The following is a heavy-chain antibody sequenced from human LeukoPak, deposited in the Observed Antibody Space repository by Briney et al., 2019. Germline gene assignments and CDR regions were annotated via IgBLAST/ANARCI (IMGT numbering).Heavy chain of an antibody. Sequence: ASVKVSCKASGYTFTSYYMNWVRQAPGQGLEWMGVIHPSGDSTTYVQKFQGRVTMTRDTSTSTVYMELSSLRSEDTAVYYCARSDGPTNWFDPWGQGTLVTVSS. J-gene: IGHJ5*02. CDR3: ARSDGPTNWFDP. CDR1: GYTFTSYY. V-gene: IGHV1-46*01. CDR2: IHPSGDST.